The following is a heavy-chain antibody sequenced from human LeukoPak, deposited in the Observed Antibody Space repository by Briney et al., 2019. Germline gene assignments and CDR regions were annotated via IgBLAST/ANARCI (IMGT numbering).Heavy chain of an antibody. CDR2: VSEDGSRT. V-gene: IGHV3-43*02. CDR1: GFTFDDYA. Sequence: PRGSLRLSCAASGFTFDDYAMHWVRQAPGKGLEWVSLVSEDGSRTYYADSVKGRFTISRDNSKNSLYLQMNSLTAEDTALYYCAKDLTQLYLAFDYWGQGTLVTVSP. D-gene: IGHD1-1*01. J-gene: IGHJ4*02. CDR3: AKDLTQLYLAFDY.